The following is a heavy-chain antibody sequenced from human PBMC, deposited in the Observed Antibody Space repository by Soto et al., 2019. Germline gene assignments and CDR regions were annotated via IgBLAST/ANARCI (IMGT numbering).Heavy chain of an antibody. J-gene: IGHJ5*02. CDR2: IYYSGST. CDR1: GGSISSGDYY. Sequence: PLETLSLTCTVSGGSISSGDYYWSWIRQPPGKGLEWIGYIYYSGSTYYNPSLKSRVTISVDTSKNQFSLKLSSVTAADTAVYYCARERPDGSRLDPWGQGTLVTVPQ. CDR3: ARERPDGSRLDP. D-gene: IGHD6-13*01. V-gene: IGHV4-30-4*01.